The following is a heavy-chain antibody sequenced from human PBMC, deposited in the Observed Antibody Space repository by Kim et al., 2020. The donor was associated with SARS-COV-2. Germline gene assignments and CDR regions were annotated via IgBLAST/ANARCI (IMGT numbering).Heavy chain of an antibody. CDR1: GFTFSTSP. D-gene: IGHD3-10*01. Sequence: GESLKISCKASGFTFSTSPMHWVRQAPGKGLEWMTIIAYDGDHKVYADSVKGRFTISRDNSKNTVYLQMKDQRDEDTAVYFCARGGPYGSGSSIDYWRQGTLVTVSS. J-gene: IGHJ4*02. V-gene: IGHV3-30*04. CDR3: ARGGPYGSGSSIDY. CDR2: IAYDGDHK.